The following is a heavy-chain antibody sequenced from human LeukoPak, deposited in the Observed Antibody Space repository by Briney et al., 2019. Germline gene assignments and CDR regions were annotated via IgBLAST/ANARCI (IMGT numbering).Heavy chain of an antibody. CDR1: GDTFRSNA. CDR2: IIPIFGIT. J-gene: IGHJ6*03. Sequence: SVKVSCKVSGDTFRSNAVSWVRQGPRQGLDWMGGIIPIFGITNYAQKFQGRITVTADKSTSTAYMELSSLRSEDTAVYYCARGITSGPYYYYYMDVWAKGTTVTVSS. CDR3: ARGITSGPYYYYYMDV. D-gene: IGHD3-3*01. V-gene: IGHV1-69*10.